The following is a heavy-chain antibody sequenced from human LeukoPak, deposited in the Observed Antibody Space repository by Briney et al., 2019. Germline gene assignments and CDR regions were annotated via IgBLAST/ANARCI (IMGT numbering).Heavy chain of an antibody. Sequence: SETLSLTCTVSGGSISGYQWSWIRQPPGKGLEWIGYIYYSGSTNYNPSLKSRVTISVDTSKNQFSLRLSSVTAADTAVYYCARGLSGYSYGYYFDYWGQGTLFTVSS. D-gene: IGHD5-18*01. V-gene: IGHV4-59*01. CDR3: ARGLSGYSYGYYFDY. J-gene: IGHJ4*02. CDR1: GGSISGYQ. CDR2: IYYSGST.